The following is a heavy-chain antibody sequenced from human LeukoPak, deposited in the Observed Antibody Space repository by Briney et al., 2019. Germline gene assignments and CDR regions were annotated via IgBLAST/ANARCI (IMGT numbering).Heavy chain of an antibody. D-gene: IGHD5-18*01. CDR1: GFTFSNYA. V-gene: IGHV3-23*01. Sequence: GGSLRLSCAASGFTFSNYAMSWVRQAPGKGLEWVSDISGSGGSTYYADSVKGRFTISRDNSKNTLYLQMNSLRAEDTAVYYCAKDPGYSYGYFDYWGQGTLVTVSS. J-gene: IGHJ4*02. CDR2: ISGSGGST. CDR3: AKDPGYSYGYFDY.